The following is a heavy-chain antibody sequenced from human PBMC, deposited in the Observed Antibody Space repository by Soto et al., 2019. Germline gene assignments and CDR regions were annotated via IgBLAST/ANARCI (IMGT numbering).Heavy chain of an antibody. CDR2: VNGGNGNT. J-gene: IGHJ4*02. V-gene: IGHV1-3*01. Sequence: QVQLVQSGAEVKKPGASVKVSCKASGYTFTSYAMHWVRQAPGQSLEWMGWVNGGNGNTKYLQKFQDRVTMTRDTSASTAYMELSSLRSEDTAVYYCARGIAVAGNYWGQGTLVTVSS. CDR1: GYTFTSYA. CDR3: ARGIAVAGNY. D-gene: IGHD6-19*01.